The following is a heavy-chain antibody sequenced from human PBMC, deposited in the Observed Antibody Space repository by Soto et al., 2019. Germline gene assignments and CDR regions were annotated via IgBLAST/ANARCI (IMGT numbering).Heavy chain of an antibody. CDR2: IYYSGST. CDR1: GGSISSGGYY. V-gene: IGHV4-31*03. J-gene: IGHJ6*02. CDR3: ARDRRSGASYGMDV. D-gene: IGHD3-10*01. Sequence: QVQLQESGPGLVKPSQTLSLTCTVSGGSISSGGYYWSWIRQHPGKGLEWIGYIYYSGSTYYNPSLKSRVTISVDTSKNQCSLKLSSVTAADTAVYYCARDRRSGASYGMDVWGQGTTVTVSS.